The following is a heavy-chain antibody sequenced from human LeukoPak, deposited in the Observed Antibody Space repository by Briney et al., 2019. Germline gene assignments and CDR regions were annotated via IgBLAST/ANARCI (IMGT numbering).Heavy chain of an antibody. CDR3: ARIRSGDYFDY. Sequence: GGSLRLSCAASGFTFSRYWMYWVRQAPGKGLVWVSRINSDGSSTNYADSVKGRFTISRDNAKNTLYLQMNSLRAEDTAVYYCARIRSGDYFDYWGQGTLVTVSS. D-gene: IGHD3-3*01. V-gene: IGHV3-74*01. CDR1: GFTFSRYW. J-gene: IGHJ4*02. CDR2: INSDGSST.